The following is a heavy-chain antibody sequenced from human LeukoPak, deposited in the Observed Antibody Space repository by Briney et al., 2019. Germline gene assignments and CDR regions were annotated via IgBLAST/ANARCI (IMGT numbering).Heavy chain of an antibody. CDR3: ARGLRGGNGDRKIYYFDY. CDR2: MNPNSGNT. J-gene: IGHJ4*02. V-gene: IGHV1-8*01. CDR1: GYTFTTYD. Sequence: ASVKVSCTASGYTFTTYDINWVRQATGQGLKWMGWMNPNSGNTGYAQKFQGRVTMTRNTSISTAYMELSSLRSEDTAVYYCARGLRGGNGDRKIYYFDYWGQGTLVTVSS. D-gene: IGHD4-17*01.